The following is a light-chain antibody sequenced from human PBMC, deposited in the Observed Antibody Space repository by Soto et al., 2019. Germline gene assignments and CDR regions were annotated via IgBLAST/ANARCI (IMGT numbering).Light chain of an antibody. J-gene: IGKJ1*01. Sequence: DIQMNQSPSTLSASVGDRVTITCRASQSISSWLAWYQQKPGKAPKLLIYDASSLESGVPSRFSGSGSGTEFTLTIRSLQPDDFATYYCQQYNSYSPTWTFGQGTKVEI. CDR2: DAS. CDR3: QQYNSYSPTWT. CDR1: QSISSW. V-gene: IGKV1-5*01.